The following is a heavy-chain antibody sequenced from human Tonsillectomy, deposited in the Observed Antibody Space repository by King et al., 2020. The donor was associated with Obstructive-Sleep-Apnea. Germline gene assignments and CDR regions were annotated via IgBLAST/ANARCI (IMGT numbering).Heavy chain of an antibody. Sequence: VQLVQSGGGLVKPGGSLRLSCAASGFTFSDYYMSWIRQAPGKGLEWVSYISSSSSNYTNYADSVKGLFTISRDNAKNSLYLQMNSLRAEDTAVYYCARVGASNHAFDIWGQGTKVTVSS. CDR1: GFTFSDYY. CDR3: ARVGASNHAFDI. D-gene: IGHD1-26*01. J-gene: IGHJ3*02. V-gene: IGHV3-11*06. CDR2: ISSSSSNYT.